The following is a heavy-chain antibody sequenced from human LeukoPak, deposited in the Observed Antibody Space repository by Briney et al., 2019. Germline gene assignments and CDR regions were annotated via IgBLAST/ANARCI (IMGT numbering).Heavy chain of an antibody. CDR2: TYYRSKWYN. D-gene: IGHD3-22*01. Sequence: SQTLSLTSAISGDSVSSNSAAWNWIRQSASRGLGWRGRTYYRSKWYNDYAVSVKSRITINPDTSKNQFSLQLNSVTPEDTAVYYCAREGKWLLTLLDWGQGTLVTVSS. CDR1: GDSVSSNSAA. V-gene: IGHV6-1*01. J-gene: IGHJ4*02. CDR3: AREGKWLLTLLD.